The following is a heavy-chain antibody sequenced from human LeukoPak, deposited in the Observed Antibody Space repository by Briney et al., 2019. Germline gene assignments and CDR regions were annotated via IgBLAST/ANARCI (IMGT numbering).Heavy chain of an antibody. CDR1: GYSFSSCW. Sequence: GESLKISCKGSGYSFSSCWISWVRQMPGKGLEWMGRIDPTDSYTDYSPSFQGHVTISVDRSISTAYLQWSSLKASDTAMYFCASSRAGTLKVHNWFDPWGQGSLVTVSS. J-gene: IGHJ5*02. CDR2: IDPTDSYT. V-gene: IGHV5-10-1*01. CDR3: ASSRAGTLKVHNWFDP. D-gene: IGHD6-19*01.